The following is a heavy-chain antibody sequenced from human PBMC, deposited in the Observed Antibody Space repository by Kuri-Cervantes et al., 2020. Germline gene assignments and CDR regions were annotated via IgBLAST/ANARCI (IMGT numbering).Heavy chain of an antibody. CDR2: IIPIFGTA. D-gene: IGHD2-15*01. CDR1: GGTFSSYA. CDR3: ARYDCSGGSCYSAYYYYGMDV. V-gene: IGHV1-69*13. J-gene: IGHJ6*02. Sequence: SVKVSCKASGGTFSSYAISWVRQAPGQGPEWMGGIIPIFGTANYAQKFQGSVTITADESTSTAYMELSSLRSEDTAVYYCARYDCSGGSCYSAYYYYGMDVWGQGTTVTVSS.